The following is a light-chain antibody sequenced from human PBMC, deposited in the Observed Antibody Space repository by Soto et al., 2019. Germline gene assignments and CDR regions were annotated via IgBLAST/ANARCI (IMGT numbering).Light chain of an antibody. J-gene: IGKJ4*01. CDR1: QSVTSR. V-gene: IGKV3-15*01. CDR2: GAF. CDR3: QQYYKWPLT. Sequence: EVVMTQSPATLFVSPGESATLSCRASQSVTSRLAWYQQKPGQAPRLLIYGAFTRATGIPARFSGSGSETKFTLTISSLQSEDSAVYYCQQYYKWPLTFGGGTEVEIK.